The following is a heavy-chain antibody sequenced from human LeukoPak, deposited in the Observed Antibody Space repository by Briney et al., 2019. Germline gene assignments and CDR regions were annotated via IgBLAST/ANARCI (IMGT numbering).Heavy chain of an antibody. CDR3: ARLKEVAGPHYYFDY. V-gene: IGHV3-48*03. CDR2: ISSRGSTI. Sequence: PGGSLTLSCAASGFTFSSYEMNWVRQSPGKGLEWVSYISSRGSTIYYADSVKGRFTISRDNYKNTLYLQMNSLRAEDTDVYYCARLKEVAGPHYYFDYWGQGTLVTVSS. J-gene: IGHJ4*02. D-gene: IGHD6-19*01. CDR1: GFTFSSYE.